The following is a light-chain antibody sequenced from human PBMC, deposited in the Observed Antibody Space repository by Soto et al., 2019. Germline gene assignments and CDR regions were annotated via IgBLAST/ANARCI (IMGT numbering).Light chain of an antibody. CDR3: QTWGTGIQV. Sequence: QSVLTQSPSASASLGASVKLTCTLSSGHSSYAIAWHQQQPEKGPRYLMKLNSDGSHSKGDGIPDRFSGSSSGAERYLPISSLQSEDDADYYCQTWGTGIQVFGTGTKVTVL. CDR2: LNSDGSH. CDR1: SGHSSYA. V-gene: IGLV4-69*01. J-gene: IGLJ1*01.